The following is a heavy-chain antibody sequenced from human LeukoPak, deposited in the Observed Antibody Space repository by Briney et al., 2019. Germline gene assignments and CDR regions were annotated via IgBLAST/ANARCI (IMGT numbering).Heavy chain of an antibody. Sequence: GGSLRLSCAASRFTLSTYWMSWVRQAPGKGLEWVAHIRQDGSQEYYVDSVKGRFTISRDSAKNSLYLQMNSLRAEDTAVYYCARGVPYDSWSGPHYSDYWGQGTLVTVSS. D-gene: IGHD3-3*01. CDR3: ARGVPYDSWSGPHYSDY. V-gene: IGHV3-7*01. CDR1: RFTLSTYW. CDR2: IRQDGSQE. J-gene: IGHJ4*02.